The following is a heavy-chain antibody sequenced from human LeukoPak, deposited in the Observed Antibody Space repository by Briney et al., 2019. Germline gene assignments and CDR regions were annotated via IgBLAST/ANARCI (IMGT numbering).Heavy chain of an antibody. CDR2: INYSGST. J-gene: IGHJ6*02. CDR1: GGSITTYY. D-gene: IGHD1-1*01. CDR3: ARAQLNLLVDFGMDV. V-gene: IGHV4-59*01. Sequence: PSETLSLTCTVSGGSITTYYWTWIRQPRGKGLEWIGYINYSGSTNYNPSLKSRVTISVDTSKNQFSLKLSSVTAADTAVYYCARAQLNLLVDFGMDVWGQGTTVTVSS.